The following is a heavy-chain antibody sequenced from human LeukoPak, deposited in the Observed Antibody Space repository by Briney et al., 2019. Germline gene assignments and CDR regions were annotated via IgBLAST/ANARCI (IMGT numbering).Heavy chain of an antibody. J-gene: IGHJ4*02. CDR3: VRTRFWYYDSFVRPYYFDY. CDR1: GYTFTSYG. CDR2: ISAYNGNT. Sequence: ASVKVSCKASGYTFTSYGISWVRQAPGQGLEWMGWISAYNGNTNYAQKLQGRVTMTTDTFTSTAYMELRSLRSDDTAVYYCVRTRFWYYDSFVRPYYFDYWGQGTLVTVSS. D-gene: IGHD3-22*01. V-gene: IGHV1-18*01.